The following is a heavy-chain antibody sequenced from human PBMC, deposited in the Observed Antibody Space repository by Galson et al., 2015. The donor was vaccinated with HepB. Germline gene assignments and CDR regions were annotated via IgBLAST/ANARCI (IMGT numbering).Heavy chain of an antibody. Sequence: SVKVSCKASGYTFTSYYMHWVRQAPGQGLEWMGIINPSGGSTSYAQKFQGRVTMTRDTSTSTVYMELSSLRSEDTAVYYCARESHTMVRGGGMDVWGQGTTVTVSS. J-gene: IGHJ6*02. CDR2: INPSGGST. D-gene: IGHD3-10*01. CDR1: GYTFTSYY. V-gene: IGHV1-46*01. CDR3: ARESHTMVRGGGMDV.